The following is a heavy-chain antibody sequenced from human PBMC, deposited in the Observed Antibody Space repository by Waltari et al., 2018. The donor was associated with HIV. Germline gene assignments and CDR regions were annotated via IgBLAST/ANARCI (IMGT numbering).Heavy chain of an antibody. V-gene: IGHV5-51*01. J-gene: IGHJ6*02. D-gene: IGHD6-13*01. CDR1: GYGAPPYW. CDR3: ARDSSSPEGYYYGMDV. CDR2: IYPGYAHT. Sequence: EAHLVPSGLELAKPGASLKISRKGSGYGAPPYWIGCVRQQPGKGLEWLANIYPGYAHTRYSPSFQGQVTISADKAISTAYLQWSSLKASDTAMYYCARDSSSPEGYYYGMDVWGQGTTVTVSS.